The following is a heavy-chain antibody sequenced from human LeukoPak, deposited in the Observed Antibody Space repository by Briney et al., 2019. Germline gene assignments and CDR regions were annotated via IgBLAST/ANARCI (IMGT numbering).Heavy chain of an antibody. CDR1: GYTFTSYG. Sequence: ASVKVACKASGYTFTSYGLSWVRQAPGQGLEWMGWISPYNGNTNYAQKLQGRVTMTTDTSTRTAYMELRSLRSDDTAVYDCARDPGSIVGATTGAFDIWGQGTMVTVSS. V-gene: IGHV1-18*01. J-gene: IGHJ3*02. CDR3: ARDPGSIVGATTGAFDI. D-gene: IGHD1-26*01. CDR2: ISPYNGNT.